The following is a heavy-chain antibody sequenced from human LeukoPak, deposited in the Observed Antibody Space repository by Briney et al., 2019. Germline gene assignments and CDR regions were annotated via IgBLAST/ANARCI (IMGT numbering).Heavy chain of an antibody. D-gene: IGHD4/OR15-4a*01. CDR1: GFAFSRSP. CDR2: ITGIGDGT. Sequence: PGGSLRLSCAASGFAFSRSPMIWVRQAPGKGLEWVSSITGIGDGTYYADSVKGRFTISRDNSQNTLYLQMNGLRADDAAVYYCARDHENGPNIGFDYWGQGTLVTVSS. J-gene: IGHJ4*02. V-gene: IGHV3-23*01. CDR3: ARDHENGPNIGFDY.